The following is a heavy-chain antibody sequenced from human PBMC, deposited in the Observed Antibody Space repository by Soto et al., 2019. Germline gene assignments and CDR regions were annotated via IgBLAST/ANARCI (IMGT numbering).Heavy chain of an antibody. Sequence: ESGGGLVKPGGSLRLSCTGSGFDFGSYDMHWVRQAPGKGLEWVSSISSSRNYIYYADSVKGRFTISRDNAKNSLFLQINSLRAEDTAIYYCAREGSYDASGRYIQAYCYWGQGTPVIVSS. CDR3: AREGSYDASGRYIQAYCY. V-gene: IGHV3-21*01. D-gene: IGHD3-22*01. CDR2: ISSSRNYI. CDR1: GFDFGSYD. J-gene: IGHJ4*02.